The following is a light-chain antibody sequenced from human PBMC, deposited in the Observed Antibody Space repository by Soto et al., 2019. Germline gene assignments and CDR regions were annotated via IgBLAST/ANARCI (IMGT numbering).Light chain of an antibody. CDR3: CSYGGDSNYV. CDR2: EVN. Sequence: QSALTQPPSASGSPGQSVAISCTGTSSDVGGYNYVSWYQQHPGKAPKLMIYEVNKRPSGVPDRFSGSKSGNTASLTVSGLQAEDEAPYYCCSYGGDSNYVFGNGTKVTVL. V-gene: IGLV2-8*01. J-gene: IGLJ1*01. CDR1: SSDVGGYNY.